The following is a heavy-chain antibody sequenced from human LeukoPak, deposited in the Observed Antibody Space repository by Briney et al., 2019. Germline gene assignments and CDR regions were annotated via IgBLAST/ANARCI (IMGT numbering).Heavy chain of an antibody. CDR3: ARDGLTIFGVVITFYYYYYMDV. Sequence: PGGSLRLSCAASGFTFDDYAMHWVRQAPGKGLEWVANIKQDGSEKYYVDSVKGRFTISRDNAKNSLYLQMNSLRAEDTAVYYCARDGLTIFGVVITFYYYYYMDVWGKGTTVTVSS. V-gene: IGHV3-7*01. CDR2: IKQDGSEK. J-gene: IGHJ6*03. CDR1: GFTFDDYA. D-gene: IGHD3-3*01.